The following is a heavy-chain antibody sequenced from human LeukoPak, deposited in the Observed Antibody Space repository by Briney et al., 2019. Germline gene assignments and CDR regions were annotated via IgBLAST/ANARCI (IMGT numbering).Heavy chain of an antibody. V-gene: IGHV4-4*07. D-gene: IGHD1-26*01. J-gene: IGHJ4*02. CDR2: IYTTGTT. CDR3: ARAKEGIGNYYDYFDY. CDR1: SGSITGYY. Sequence: SETLSLTCTVSSGSITGYYWSWIRQPAGKGLEWIGRIYTTGTTNYNPSLKSRVTISVDTSKNQFSLKLSSVTAADTAVYYCARAKEGIGNYYDYFDYWGQGTLVTVSS.